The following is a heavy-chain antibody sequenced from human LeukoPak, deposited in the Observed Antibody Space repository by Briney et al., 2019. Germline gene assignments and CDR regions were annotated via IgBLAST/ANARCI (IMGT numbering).Heavy chain of an antibody. V-gene: IGHV1-2*02. D-gene: IGHD2/OR15-2a*01. Sequence: ASVKVSCKASGYTFTGYYMHWVRQAPGQGLEWMGWINPNSGDTAYAQKFQGRVTMTRDTSITTVYMELSRLKSDDTAVYYCARWTIFSDFWGQGTLVTVSS. CDR1: GYTFTGYY. CDR2: INPNSGDT. J-gene: IGHJ4*02. CDR3: ARWTIFSDF.